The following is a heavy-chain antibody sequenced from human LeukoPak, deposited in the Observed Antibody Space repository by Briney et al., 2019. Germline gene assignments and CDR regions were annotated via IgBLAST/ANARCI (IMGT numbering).Heavy chain of an antibody. J-gene: IGHJ6*03. CDR2: ISWDGGST. D-gene: IGHD2-15*01. CDR1: GFTFDDYA. CDR3: AKDGVYCSGGSCYSEDYYYYMDV. V-gene: IGHV3-43D*03. Sequence: GGSLRLSCAASGFTFDDYAMHWVRQAPGKGLEWVSLISWDGGSTYYADSVKGRFTISRDNSKNSLYLQMNSLRAEDTALYYCAKDGVYCSGGSCYSEDYYYYMDVWGKGTTVTVSS.